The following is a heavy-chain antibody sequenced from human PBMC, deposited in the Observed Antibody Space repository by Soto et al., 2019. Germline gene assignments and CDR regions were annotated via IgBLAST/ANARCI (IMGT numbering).Heavy chain of an antibody. Sequence: PSETLSLTCTVSGGSISSSSYYVGWIRQPPGKGLEWIGSIYYSGSTYYNPSLKSRVTISIDTSKNQFSLKLSSVTAADTAVYYCARLVTTIDYWGQGTLVTVS. D-gene: IGHD4-17*01. CDR3: ARLVTTIDY. J-gene: IGHJ4*02. CDR2: IYYSGST. CDR1: GGSISSSSYY. V-gene: IGHV4-39*01.